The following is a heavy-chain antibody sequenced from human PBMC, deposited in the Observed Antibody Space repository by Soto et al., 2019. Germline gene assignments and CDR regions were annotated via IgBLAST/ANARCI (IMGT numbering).Heavy chain of an antibody. CDR2: IYSGGST. V-gene: IGHV3-53*01. CDR3: ARALPHYDSSGYAFDSGAFDI. Sequence: PGGSLRLSCAASGFTVSSNYMSWVRQAPGKGLEWVSVIYSGGSTYYADSVKGRFTISRDNSKNTLYLQMNSLRAEDTAVYYCARALPHYDSSGYAFDSGAFDIWGQGTMVTVSS. D-gene: IGHD3-22*01. CDR1: GFTVSSNY. J-gene: IGHJ3*02.